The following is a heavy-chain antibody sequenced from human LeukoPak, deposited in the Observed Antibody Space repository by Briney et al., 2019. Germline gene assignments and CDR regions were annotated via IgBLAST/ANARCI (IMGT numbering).Heavy chain of an antibody. V-gene: IGHV4-34*01. Sequence: SETLSLTCAVYGGSFSGYYWSWIRQPPGKGLEWIGEINHGGSTNYNPSLKSRVTISVDTSKNQFSLKLSSVTAADTAVYYCARGLYDAFDIWGQGTMVTVSS. CDR1: GGSFSGYY. CDR2: INHGGST. J-gene: IGHJ3*02. CDR3: ARGLYDAFDI.